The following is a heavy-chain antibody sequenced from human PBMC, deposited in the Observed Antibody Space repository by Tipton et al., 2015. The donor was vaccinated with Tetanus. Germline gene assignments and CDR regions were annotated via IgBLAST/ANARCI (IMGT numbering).Heavy chain of an antibody. J-gene: IGHJ4*02. CDR2: GVSSGRT. Sequence: TLSLTCTVSGDSISRSRYFWNWIRQRPGKGPEWLGSGVSSGRTYYNPSLKSRVTTFVDTSKNRFSLRLNSMTAADTGVYYCARLREIVSRSGWAFDYWGQGILVTVSS. CDR1: GDSISRSRYF. V-gene: IGHV4-39*02. D-gene: IGHD5/OR15-5a*01. CDR3: ARLREIVSRSGWAFDY.